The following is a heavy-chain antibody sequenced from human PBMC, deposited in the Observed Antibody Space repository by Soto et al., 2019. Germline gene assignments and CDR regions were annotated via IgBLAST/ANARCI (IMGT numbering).Heavy chain of an antibody. V-gene: IGHV6-1*01. J-gene: IGHJ4*02. CDR1: GDSVSSNTAA. CDR2: TYYKSKWYN. D-gene: IGHD3-10*01. CDR3: ARGYGSGSLFDY. Sequence: PSQTLSLTCAISGDSVSSNTAAWNWIRHSPSRGLEWLGRTYYKSKWYNDYAVSVKSRITINPDTSKSQFSLQLNSVTPEDTAVYYCARGYGSGSLFDYWGQGTLVTVSS.